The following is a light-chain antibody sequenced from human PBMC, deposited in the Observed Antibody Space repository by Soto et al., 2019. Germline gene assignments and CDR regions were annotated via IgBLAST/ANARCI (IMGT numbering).Light chain of an antibody. CDR1: KNDIGLYDF. CDR2: EVV. V-gene: IGLV2-8*01. Sequence: QSVLTQPPSASGSPGQSVTISCTGTKNDIGLYDFVSWYQHHPGKAPRLIIYEVVERPSGVPDRFSGSKSGNTASLTVSGLQAADEADYFCKSYAGSNPYVFSSGTQVTV. J-gene: IGLJ1*01. CDR3: KSYAGSNPYV.